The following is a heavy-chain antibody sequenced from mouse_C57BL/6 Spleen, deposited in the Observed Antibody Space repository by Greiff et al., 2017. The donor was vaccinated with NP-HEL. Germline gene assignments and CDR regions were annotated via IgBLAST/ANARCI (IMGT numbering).Heavy chain of an antibody. D-gene: IGHD2-3*01. J-gene: IGHJ2*01. CDR1: GYTFTSYW. CDR2: IDPSDSET. CDR3: ARDDGYQYYCDY. Sequence: QVQLQQPGAELVRPGSSVKLSCKASGYTFTSYWMHWVKQRPIQGLEWIGNIDPSDSETHYNQKFKDKATLTVAKSSSTAYMQLSSLTSEDSAVDYCARDDGYQYYCDYWGQGTTLTVSS. V-gene: IGHV1-52*01.